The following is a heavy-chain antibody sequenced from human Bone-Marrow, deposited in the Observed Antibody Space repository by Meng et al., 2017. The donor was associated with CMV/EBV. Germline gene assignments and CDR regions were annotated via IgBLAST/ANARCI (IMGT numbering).Heavy chain of an antibody. CDR1: GFSFSYYS. J-gene: IGHJ4*02. CDR3: AKDIRHCRSTSCYPLFFFDS. CDR2: IQYDGNHK. V-gene: IGHV3-30*02. Sequence: GESLKISCAASGFSFSYYSMHWVRQAPGKRLEWVSFIQYDGNHKYDAESVKGRFTISRDNSKNMVYLQMNSLRPEDTAVYYCAKDIRHCRSTSCYPLFFFDSWGQGTLVTVSS. D-gene: IGHD2-2*01.